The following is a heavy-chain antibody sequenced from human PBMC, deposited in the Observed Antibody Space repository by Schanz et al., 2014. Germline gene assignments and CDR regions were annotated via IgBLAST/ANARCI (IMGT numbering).Heavy chain of an antibody. CDR1: GFTFSDHY. D-gene: IGHD3-16*01. V-gene: IGHV3-11*04. J-gene: IGHJ5*02. Sequence: VQLVESGGGMVQPGGSLRLSCAASGFTFSDHYMDWVRQAPGKGLEWLSYISRDGTTSYYADSVKGRFTISRDNAKNSLYLEMTSLRAEDTAVYYCASDYNYFETEAPWGQGTLVTVSS. CDR2: ISRDGTTS. CDR3: ASDYNYFETEAP.